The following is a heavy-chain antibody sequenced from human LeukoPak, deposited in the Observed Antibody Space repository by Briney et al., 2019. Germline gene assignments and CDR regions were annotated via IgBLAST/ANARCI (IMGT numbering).Heavy chain of an antibody. CDR3: ARDKIVADYYFDY. V-gene: IGHV3-30*04. J-gene: IGHJ4*02. CDR2: ISRDGRDK. D-gene: IGHD3-16*02. CDR1: GFTFSNYA. Sequence: PGRSLRLSCGASGFTFSNYAMHWVRQAPGKGLEWVAVISRDGRDKHNADSVKGRFTISRDNSMNTLYLQMDSLRGEDTAVYYCARDKIVADYYFDYWGQGTLVTVSS.